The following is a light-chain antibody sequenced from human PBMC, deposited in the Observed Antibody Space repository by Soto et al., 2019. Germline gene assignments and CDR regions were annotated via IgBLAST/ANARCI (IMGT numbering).Light chain of an antibody. CDR3: CSYAGSSTLV. CDR1: SSDVGSYNL. V-gene: IGLV2-23*01. Sequence: QSPLTQPASVSGAPGQSITISCTGTSSDVGSYNLVSWYQQHPGKPPKLMIYEGSKRPSGVSNRFSGSKSGNTASLTISGLQAEDEADYYCCSYAGSSTLVFGGGTQLTVL. J-gene: IGLJ2*01. CDR2: EGS.